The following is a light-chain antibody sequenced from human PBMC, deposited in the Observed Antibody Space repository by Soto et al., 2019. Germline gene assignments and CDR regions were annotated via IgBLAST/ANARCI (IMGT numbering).Light chain of an antibody. CDR2: EVS. CDR3: SSFASSGTLVV. J-gene: IGLJ2*01. V-gene: IGLV2-14*01. Sequence: QSVLTQPASVSGSPGQSITISCTGTSSDVGGYNYVSWYQQHPGKAPKLMIYEVSNRPSGVSNRFSGSKSANTASLPISGLQAEDEADYYCSSFASSGTLVVFGGGTQLTFL. CDR1: SSDVGGYNY.